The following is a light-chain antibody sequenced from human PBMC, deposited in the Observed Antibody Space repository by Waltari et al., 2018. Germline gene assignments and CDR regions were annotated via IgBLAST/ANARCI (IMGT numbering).Light chain of an antibody. CDR2: LGS. V-gene: IGKV2-28*01. Sequence: DIVMTQSPLPLPVTPGEPASLSCRSSQSLLDTNGHKYLDWYLQKPGQSPQLLIYLGSSRASGVPDRFSGSGSGSYFTLNISRVEAEDVGIYYCMQTLQAPRTFGQGTKLEIK. J-gene: IGKJ2*01. CDR1: QSLLDTNGHKY. CDR3: MQTLQAPRT.